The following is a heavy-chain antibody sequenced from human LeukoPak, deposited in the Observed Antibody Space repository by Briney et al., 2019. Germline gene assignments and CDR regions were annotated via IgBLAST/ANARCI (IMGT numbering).Heavy chain of an antibody. CDR3: AKDQGYCSGGSCYATQGDFDY. J-gene: IGHJ4*02. V-gene: IGHV3-23*01. D-gene: IGHD2-15*01. Sequence: PGGSLRLSCAASGFTFSSYAMSWVRQAPGKGLEWVSAISGSGGSTYYADSVKGRFTISRDNSKNTLYLQMNSLRAEDTAVYYCAKDQGYCSGGSCYATQGDFDYWGQGTLVTVSS. CDR2: ISGSGGST. CDR1: GFTFSSYA.